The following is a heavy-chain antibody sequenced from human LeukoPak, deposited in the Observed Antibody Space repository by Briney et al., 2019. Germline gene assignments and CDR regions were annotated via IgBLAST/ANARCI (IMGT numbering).Heavy chain of an antibody. CDR2: IYYSGST. D-gene: IGHD5-18*01. V-gene: IGHV4-39*07. J-gene: IGHJ5*02. CDR3: AKGAGGFSYYNWFDP. Sequence: SETLSLTCTVSGGSISSSSYYWGWIRQPPGKGLEWIGSIYYSGSTYYNPSLKSRVTISVDTSKNQFSLKLASVTAADTAVYYCAKGAGGFSYYNWFDPWGQGTLVTVSS. CDR1: GGSISSSSYY.